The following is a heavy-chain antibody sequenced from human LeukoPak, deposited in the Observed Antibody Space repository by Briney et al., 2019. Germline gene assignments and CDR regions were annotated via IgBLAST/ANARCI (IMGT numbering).Heavy chain of an antibody. CDR1: GFTFDDYG. D-gene: IGHD2-15*01. Sequence: GGSLRLSCEASGFTFDDYGMSWVRQAPGKGLEWVSGINWSGGSTGYADSVKGRFTISRDNAKNSVYLRMNSLRAEDTALYYCARDWKYCSGGSCNLPDFWGQGTLVTVSS. CDR3: ARDWKYCSGGSCNLPDF. CDR2: INWSGGST. J-gene: IGHJ4*02. V-gene: IGHV3-20*04.